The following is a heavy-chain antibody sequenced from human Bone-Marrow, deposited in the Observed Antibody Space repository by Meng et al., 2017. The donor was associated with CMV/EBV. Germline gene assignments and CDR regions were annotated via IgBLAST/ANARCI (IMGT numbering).Heavy chain of an antibody. CDR3: AREGVAARLRTLISWFDP. Sequence: FTLSSYSMNWVRQAPGKGLEWVSSISSSSSYIYYADSVKGRFTISRDNAKNSLYLQMNSLRAEDTAVYYCAREGVAARLRTLISWFDPWGQGTLVTVSS. V-gene: IGHV3-21*01. CDR1: FTLSSYS. J-gene: IGHJ5*02. D-gene: IGHD6-6*01. CDR2: ISSSSSYI.